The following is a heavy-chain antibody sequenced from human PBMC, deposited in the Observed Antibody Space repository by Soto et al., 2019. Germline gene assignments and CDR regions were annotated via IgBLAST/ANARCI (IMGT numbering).Heavy chain of an antibody. CDR2: TYYRSKWYN. Sequence: QVQLQQSGPGLVKPSQTLSLTCAISGDSVSSNSAAWNWIRQSPSRGLEWLGRTYYRSKWYNDYAVSVKSRLPINPDTSKNQCSLQLNSVTPEDTAVYYCASAQSTWGSTWYFDYWAQGTLVTVSS. J-gene: IGHJ4*02. D-gene: IGHD6-13*01. V-gene: IGHV6-1*01. CDR3: ASAQSTWGSTWYFDY. CDR1: GDSVSSNSAA.